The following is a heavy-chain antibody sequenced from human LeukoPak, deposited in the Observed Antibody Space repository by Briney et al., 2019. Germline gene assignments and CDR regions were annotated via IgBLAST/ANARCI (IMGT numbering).Heavy chain of an antibody. CDR1: GFTFSSSA. CDR2: ISASGGST. D-gene: IGHD5-12*01. J-gene: IGHJ4*02. CDR3: ARDQLAYSGYDTLFDY. V-gene: IGHV3-23*01. Sequence: GGSRRLSCAASGFTFSSSAMSWVRQVPGKGLEWASGISASGGSTSYADSVRGRFTISRDNSKNTLYLQLNSLRPDDTAVYYCARDQLAYSGYDTLFDYWGQGTLVTVSS.